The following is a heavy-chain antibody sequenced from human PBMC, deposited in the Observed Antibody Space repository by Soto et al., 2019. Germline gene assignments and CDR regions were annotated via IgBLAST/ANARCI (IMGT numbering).Heavy chain of an antibody. V-gene: IGHV3-11*06. CDR2: ISSSSYT. CDR1: GFTFSDYY. D-gene: IGHD2-15*01. Sequence: GGSLRLSCAASGFTFSDYYMSWIRQAPGKGLEWVSYISSSSYTNYADSVKGRFTVSRDNAKNSLYLQMNSLRAEDTAVYYCARVPHCSGGSCYSGAPYYFDYWGQGTLVTVSS. CDR3: ARVPHCSGGSCYSGAPYYFDY. J-gene: IGHJ4*02.